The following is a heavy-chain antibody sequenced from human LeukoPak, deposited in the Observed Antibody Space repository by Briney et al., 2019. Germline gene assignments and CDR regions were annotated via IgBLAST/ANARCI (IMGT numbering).Heavy chain of an antibody. CDR2: ISYDGSNK. V-gene: IGHV3-30-3*01. CDR1: GFTFSSYA. J-gene: IGHJ4*02. CDR3: ARDAQKHQAYYYDSSGYISYYFDY. D-gene: IGHD3-22*01. Sequence: PGGSLRLSCAASGFTFSSYAMHWVRQAPGKGLEWVAVISYDGSNKYYADSVKGRFTISRDNSKSTLYLQMNSLRAEDTAVYYCARDAQKHQAYYYDSSGYISYYFDYWGQGTLVTVSS.